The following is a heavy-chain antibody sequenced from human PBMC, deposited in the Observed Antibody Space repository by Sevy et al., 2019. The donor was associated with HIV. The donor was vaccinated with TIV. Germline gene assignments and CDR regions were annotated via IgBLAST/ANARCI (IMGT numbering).Heavy chain of an antibody. D-gene: IGHD5-18*01. CDR3: ARGRVVTPSYFYGLDV. Sequence: GGSLRLSCAASGFTFNSHWMSWVRQAPGKGLEWVANIKQDGSEKYYVNSVKGRFTVSRDNPRNSVYLYMNSLKGEDTAVYYCARGRVVTPSYFYGLDVWGQGTTVTVSS. CDR1: GFTFNSHW. V-gene: IGHV3-7*01. CDR2: IKQDGSEK. J-gene: IGHJ6*02.